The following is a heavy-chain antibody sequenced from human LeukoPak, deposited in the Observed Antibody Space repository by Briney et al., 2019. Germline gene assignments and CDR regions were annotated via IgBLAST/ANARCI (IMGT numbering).Heavy chain of an antibody. J-gene: IGHJ4*02. CDR3: ARVDTAVVIDY. V-gene: IGHV1-69*04. Sequence: GASVKVSCKASGGTFSSYAISWVRQAPGQGLEWMGRIIPILGIANYAQKFQGRVTITADKSTSTAYMELSSLRSEDTAVYYCARVDTAVVIDYWGQGTLVTVSS. CDR1: GGTFSSYA. CDR2: IIPILGIA. D-gene: IGHD5-18*01.